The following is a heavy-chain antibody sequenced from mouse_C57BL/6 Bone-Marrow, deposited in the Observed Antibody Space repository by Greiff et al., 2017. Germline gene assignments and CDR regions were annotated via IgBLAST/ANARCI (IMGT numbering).Heavy chain of an antibody. V-gene: IGHV1-7*01. CDR1: GYTFTSYR. Sequence: QVQLKQSGAELAKPGASVKLSCKASGYTFTSYRMHWVKQRPGQGLEWIGYLNPSSGYTKYNQKFKDKATLTADKSSCTAYMPLGSLTYEDAAGDYGARRYYYGSRYVEVWGTGTTVTVAA. D-gene: IGHD1-1*01. J-gene: IGHJ1*03. CDR3: ARRYYYGSRYVEV. CDR2: LNPSSGYT.